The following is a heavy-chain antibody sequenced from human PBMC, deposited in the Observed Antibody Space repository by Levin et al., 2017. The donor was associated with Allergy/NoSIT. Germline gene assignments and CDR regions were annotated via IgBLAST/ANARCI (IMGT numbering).Heavy chain of an antibody. CDR2: ISRSGGNT. J-gene: IGHJ4*02. Sequence: GGSLRLSCAASGFTFSSYVMSWVRQAPGKGLDWVSTISRSGGNTYNADSVKGRFTSSRDNSKNTLYLQMSSLRAEDTAVYYCAKDSDFWSGYSDYWGQGTLVTVSS. D-gene: IGHD3-3*01. V-gene: IGHV3-23*01. CDR1: GFTFSSYV. CDR3: AKDSDFWSGYSDY.